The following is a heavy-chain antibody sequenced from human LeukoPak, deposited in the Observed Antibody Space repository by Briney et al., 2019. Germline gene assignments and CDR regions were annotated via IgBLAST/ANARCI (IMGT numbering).Heavy chain of an antibody. J-gene: IGHJ4*02. V-gene: IGHV3-7*01. CDR3: ARDRRLAAAGHFDY. D-gene: IGHD6-13*01. Sequence: GGSLRLSYAASGFTFSSYWMSWVRQAPGKGLEWVANIKQDGSEKYYVDSVKGRFTISRDNAKNSLYLQMNSLRAEDTAVYYCARDRRLAAAGHFDYWGQGTLVTVSS. CDR2: IKQDGSEK. CDR1: GFTFSSYW.